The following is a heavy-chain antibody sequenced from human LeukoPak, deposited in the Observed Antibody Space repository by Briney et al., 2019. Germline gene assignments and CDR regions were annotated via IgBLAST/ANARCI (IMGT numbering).Heavy chain of an antibody. CDR1: GYTFTSYG. V-gene: IGHV1-18*01. D-gene: IGHD3-10*01. CDR2: ISAYNGNT. J-gene: IGHJ5*02. CDR3: ARDKYYYGSGSSHSTNWFDP. Sequence: ASVKVSCKASGYTFTSYGITWVRQAPGQGLEWMGWISAYNGNTNYAQKLQGRVTMTTDTSKSTAYMELRSLRSDDTAVYYCARDKYYYGSGSSHSTNWFDPWGQGTLVTVSS.